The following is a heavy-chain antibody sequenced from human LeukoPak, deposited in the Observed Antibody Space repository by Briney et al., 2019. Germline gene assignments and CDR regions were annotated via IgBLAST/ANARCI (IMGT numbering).Heavy chain of an antibody. D-gene: IGHD3-22*01. CDR3: ARGFPPDIYDSSGYYSDY. Sequence: ASVKVSCKASGYTFTRYDINWVRQATGHRREGMGWINPNSGNTGYAQKFQGRVTMTRNTSISTAYMELSSLRSEDTAVYYWARGFPPDIYDSSGYYSDYWGQGTLVTVSS. V-gene: IGHV1-8*01. CDR2: INPNSGNT. J-gene: IGHJ4*02. CDR1: GYTFTRYD.